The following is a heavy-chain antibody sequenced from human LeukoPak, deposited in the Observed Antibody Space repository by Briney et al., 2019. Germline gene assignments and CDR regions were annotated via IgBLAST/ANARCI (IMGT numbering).Heavy chain of an antibody. CDR2: IRYDGSNK. V-gene: IGHV3-30*02. Sequence: GGSLRPSCAASGFTFSSYGMHWVRQAPGKGLEWVAFIRYDGSNKYYADSVKGRFTISRDNSKNTLYLQMNSLRAEDTAVYYCAKAPDRYSSSWLFDYWGQGTLVTVSS. D-gene: IGHD6-13*01. CDR1: GFTFSSYG. J-gene: IGHJ4*02. CDR3: AKAPDRYSSSWLFDY.